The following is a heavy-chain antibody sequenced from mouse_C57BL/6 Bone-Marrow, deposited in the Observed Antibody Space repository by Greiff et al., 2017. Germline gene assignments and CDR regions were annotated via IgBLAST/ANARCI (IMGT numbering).Heavy chain of an antibody. CDR2: IDPNSGGT. J-gene: IGHJ2*01. D-gene: IGHD3-1*01. CDR1: GYTFTSYW. V-gene: IGHV1-72*01. CDR3: SRRALFDY. Sequence: QVHVKQPGAELVKPGASVKMSCKASGYTFTSYWMHWVKQRPGRGLDWIGRIDPNSGGTKYNEKFKSKATLTVDKTASTAYMQLSSLTSEDSAVYYCSRRALFDYWGQGTTLTVSS.